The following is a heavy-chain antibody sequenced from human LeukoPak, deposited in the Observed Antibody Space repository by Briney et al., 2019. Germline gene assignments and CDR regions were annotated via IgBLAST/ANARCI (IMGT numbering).Heavy chain of an antibody. Sequence: SETLSLTCTVSGGSISSYYWSWIRQPPGKGLEWIGYIYYSGSTNYNPSLKSRVTISVDTSKNQFSLKLSSVTAADTAVYYCARLGVLGRYCSGGSCYSVWFDPWGQGTLVTVSS. D-gene: IGHD2-15*01. J-gene: IGHJ5*02. CDR2: IYYSGST. CDR3: ARLGVLGRYCSGGSCYSVWFDP. V-gene: IGHV4-59*12. CDR1: GGSISSYY.